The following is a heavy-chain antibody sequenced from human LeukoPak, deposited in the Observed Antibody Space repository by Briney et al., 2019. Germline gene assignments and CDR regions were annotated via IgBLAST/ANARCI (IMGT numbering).Heavy chain of an antibody. Sequence: GGSLRLSRAASGFTVSSNYMSWVRQAPGKGLEWVSVIYSGGSTYYADSVKGRFTISRDNSKNTLYLQMNSLRAEDTAVYYCARAPGGIAVATGDYWGQGTLVTVSS. V-gene: IGHV3-66*01. D-gene: IGHD6-19*01. CDR3: ARAPGGIAVATGDY. CDR2: IYSGGST. J-gene: IGHJ4*02. CDR1: GFTVSSNY.